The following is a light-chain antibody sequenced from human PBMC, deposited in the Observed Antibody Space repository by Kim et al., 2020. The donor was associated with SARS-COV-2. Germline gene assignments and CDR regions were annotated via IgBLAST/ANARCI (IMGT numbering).Light chain of an antibody. Sequence: ASVGDRVTITCLASQDIRNDLGWYQQNPGRAPKRLIYGASSLQSGVPSRFSGSGSGTEFTLTISSLQPEVFATYFCLQHNTYPLTFGQGTRLEIK. J-gene: IGKJ5*01. V-gene: IGKV1-17*01. CDR2: GAS. CDR3: LQHNTYPLT. CDR1: QDIRND.